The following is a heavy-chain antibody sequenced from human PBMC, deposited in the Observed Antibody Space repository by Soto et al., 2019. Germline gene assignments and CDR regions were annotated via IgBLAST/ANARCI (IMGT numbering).Heavy chain of an antibody. CDR3: TRQGYSYGDAFDI. D-gene: IGHD5-18*01. V-gene: IGHV3-73*01. J-gene: IGHJ3*02. Sequence: GGSLRLSCAASGFTFSGSAMHWVRQASGKGLEWVGRIRSKANSYATAYAASVKGRFTISRDESKNTAYLQMNSLKTEDTAVYYCTRQGYSYGDAFDIWGQGTMVTVSS. CDR2: IRSKANSYAT. CDR1: GFTFSGSA.